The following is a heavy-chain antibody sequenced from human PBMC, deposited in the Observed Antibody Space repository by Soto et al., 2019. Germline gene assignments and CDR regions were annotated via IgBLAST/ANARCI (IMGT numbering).Heavy chain of an antibody. D-gene: IGHD3-3*01. CDR3: ARGLYFLLRFLEWQGKPIRLNNWFDP. CDR2: INHSGST. V-gene: IGHV4-34*01. J-gene: IGHJ5*02. CDR1: GGSFSGYY. Sequence: PSETLSLTCAVYGGSFSGYYWSWIRQPPGKGLEWIGEINHSGSTNYNPSLKSRVTISVDTSKNQFSLKLSSVTAADTAVYYCARGLYFLLRFLEWQGKPIRLNNWFDPWGQGTLVTVSS.